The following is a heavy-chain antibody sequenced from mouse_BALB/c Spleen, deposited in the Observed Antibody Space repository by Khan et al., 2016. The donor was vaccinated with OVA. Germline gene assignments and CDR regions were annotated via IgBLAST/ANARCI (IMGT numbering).Heavy chain of an antibody. J-gene: IGHJ2*01. Sequence: QVQLQQSGAELVRPGASVKLSCETSGYIFTSYWIHWLKQRSGQGLEWIARIYPGTGSTFYNERFQGKATLTADKASSTAYMQLSSLKSDESAVYFCARAEGGSHYFDYWGQGATLTVSS. CDR3: ARAEGGSHYFDY. V-gene: IGHV1S132*01. D-gene: IGHD6-1*01. CDR2: IYPGTGST. CDR1: GYIFTSYW.